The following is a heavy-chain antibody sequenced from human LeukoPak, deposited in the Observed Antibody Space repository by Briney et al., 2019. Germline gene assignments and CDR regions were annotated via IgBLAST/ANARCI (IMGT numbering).Heavy chain of an antibody. J-gene: IGHJ4*02. CDR1: GLTFSNYW. D-gene: IGHD2-2*01. CDR2: IKENGNEK. Sequence: GGPLRFSCAASGLTFSNYWMSWVRQAPGKGLEWVANIKENGNEKYYVDSVKGRFTISRDNAKKLLYLQMNSLRAEDTAVYYCARDRSRFYYWGQGTLVTVSS. CDR3: ARDRSRFYY. V-gene: IGHV3-7*01.